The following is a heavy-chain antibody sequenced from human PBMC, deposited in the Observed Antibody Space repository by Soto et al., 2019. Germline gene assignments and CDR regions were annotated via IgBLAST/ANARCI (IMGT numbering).Heavy chain of an antibody. CDR2: INAGNGNT. CDR1: GYTFTSYA. Sequence: QVQLVQSGAEVKKPGASVKVSCKASGYTFTSYAMHWVRQAPGQRLEWMGWINAGNGNTKYSQKFQGRATITRDTXATTAYMELSSLTSEDTAVYYCARAPGGPDGPGDYWGQGTLVTVSS. CDR3: ARAPGGPDGPGDY. V-gene: IGHV1-3*01. D-gene: IGHD2-15*01. J-gene: IGHJ4*02.